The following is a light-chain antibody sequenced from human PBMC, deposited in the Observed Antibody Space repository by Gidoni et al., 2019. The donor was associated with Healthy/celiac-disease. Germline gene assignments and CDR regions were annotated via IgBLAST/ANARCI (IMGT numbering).Light chain of an antibody. CDR3: QQLNSYPAYT. Sequence: DIQLTQSPSFLSASVGDRVTITCLASQGISSYLAWYQQKPGKAHKLLIYAASTLQSGVPSRFSGRGAGTEFILTISSMQPEDFATYYCQQLNSYPAYTFGQGTKLEIK. J-gene: IGKJ2*01. V-gene: IGKV1-9*01. CDR1: QGISSY. CDR2: AAS.